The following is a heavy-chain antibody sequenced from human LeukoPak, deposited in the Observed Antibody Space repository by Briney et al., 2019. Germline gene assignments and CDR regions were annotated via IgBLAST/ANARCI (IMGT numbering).Heavy chain of an antibody. CDR2: IYNSGTT. D-gene: IGHD6-19*01. CDR3: TKATQWLAFDY. V-gene: IGHV4-59*11. J-gene: IGHJ4*02. CDR1: GGSISSQF. Sequence: SETLSLTCTVSGGSISSQFWSWLRQPPGKGLEWIGNIYNSGTTNYNPSLESRVTISVDTSKNQLSLQVTSVTAADTAVYYCTKATQWLAFDYWGRGTLVTVSS.